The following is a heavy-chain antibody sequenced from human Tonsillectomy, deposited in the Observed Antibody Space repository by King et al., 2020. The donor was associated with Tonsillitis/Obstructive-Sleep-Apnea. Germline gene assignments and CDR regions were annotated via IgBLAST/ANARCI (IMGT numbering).Heavy chain of an antibody. V-gene: IGHV1-69*04. CDR3: AREKFYYGDSGHYYDPVDY. Sequence: QLVQSGAEVKKPGSSVKVSCKASGGTFTNYAISWVRQAPGQGLEWMGRIIPILGGPTYAQKLQGRVTISADKSTSTADMELSSLRSEDTAVYYCAREKFYYGDSGHYYDPVDYWGQGTLVTVSS. J-gene: IGHJ4*02. D-gene: IGHD3-22*01. CDR1: GGTFTNYA. CDR2: IIPILGGP.